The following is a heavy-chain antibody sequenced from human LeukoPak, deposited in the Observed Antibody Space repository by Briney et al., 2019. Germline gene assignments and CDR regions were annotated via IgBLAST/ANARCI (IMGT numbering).Heavy chain of an antibody. CDR1: GGTFSSYA. Sequence: ASVKVSCKASGGTFSSYAISWVRQAPGQGLEWMGGIIPIFGTANYAQKFQGRVTITTDESTSTAYMELSSLRSEDTAVYYCARGEPNYYDSSAGPLDYWGQGTLVTVSS. V-gene: IGHV1-69*05. CDR2: IIPIFGTA. J-gene: IGHJ4*02. D-gene: IGHD3-22*01. CDR3: ARGEPNYYDSSAGPLDY.